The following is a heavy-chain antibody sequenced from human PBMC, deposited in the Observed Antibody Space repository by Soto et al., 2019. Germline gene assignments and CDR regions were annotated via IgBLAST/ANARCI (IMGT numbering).Heavy chain of an antibody. CDR2: INPNSGVT. J-gene: IGHJ3*02. D-gene: IGHD6-6*01. V-gene: IGHV1-2*04. CDR1: GYTFTVYY. Sequence: QVQLVQSGAEVKKPGASVKFSCKASGYTFTVYYMHWVRQAPGQGLEWMGWINPNSGVTNYAQKFQGWVTMTRDTSITTAYMELSRLGSDDTAVYYCARDQRSSIAARLKPDDAFDIWGQGTMVPVSS. CDR3: ARDQRSSIAARLKPDDAFDI.